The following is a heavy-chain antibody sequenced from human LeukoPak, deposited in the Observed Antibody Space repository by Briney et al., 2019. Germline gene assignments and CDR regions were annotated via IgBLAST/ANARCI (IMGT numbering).Heavy chain of an antibody. CDR2: IYYSGST. CDR1: GGSISSYY. V-gene: IGHV4-59*01. D-gene: IGHD3-10*01. CDR3: ARAITMVRGVIFYYYYMDV. J-gene: IGHJ6*03. Sequence: PSETLSLTCTVSGGSISSYYWSWIRQPPGKGLEWIGYIYYSGSTNYNPSLKSRVTISVDTSKNQFSLKLSSVTAADTAVYYCARAITMVRGVIFYYYYMDVWGKGTTVTVSS.